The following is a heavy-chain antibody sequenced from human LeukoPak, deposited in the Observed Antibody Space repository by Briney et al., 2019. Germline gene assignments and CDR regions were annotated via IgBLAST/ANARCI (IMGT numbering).Heavy chain of an antibody. J-gene: IGHJ4*02. V-gene: IGHV4-59*01. D-gene: IGHD5-18*01. Sequence: SETLSLTCTVSGGSISSYYWSWIRQPPGKGLEWIGYIYYSGSTSYKPSLKSRVTISVDTSKNQFSLKLRSVTAADTAVYYCARDFSGTAMVPLVVLDYWGQGTLVTVSS. CDR1: GGSISSYY. CDR3: ARDFSGTAMVPLVVLDY. CDR2: IYYSGST.